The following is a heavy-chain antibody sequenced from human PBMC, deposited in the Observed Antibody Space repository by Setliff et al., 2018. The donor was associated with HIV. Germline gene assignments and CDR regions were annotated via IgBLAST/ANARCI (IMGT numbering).Heavy chain of an antibody. D-gene: IGHD6-19*01. CDR3: VRPVREPVD. Sequence: LSLTCAVYGGSFSGYYWSWIRQAPGKGLEWVSYISGRSSDPNYADSVKGRFTISRDNAKNSVYLQMNSLRAEDTAMYYCVRPVREPVDWGRGTLVTVS. CDR1: GGSFSGYY. J-gene: IGHJ4*02. V-gene: IGHV3-11*03. CDR2: ISGRSSDP.